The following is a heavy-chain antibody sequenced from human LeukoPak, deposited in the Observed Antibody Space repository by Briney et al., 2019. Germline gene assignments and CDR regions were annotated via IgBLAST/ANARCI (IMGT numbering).Heavy chain of an antibody. CDR3: ARAGDDSSGYYAFGY. CDR1: GGTFSSYT. J-gene: IGHJ4*02. V-gene: IGHV1-69*02. D-gene: IGHD3-22*01. CDR2: IIPILGIA. Sequence: GASVKVSCKASGGTFSSYTISWVRQAPGQGLEWMGRIIPILGIANYAQKFQGRVTITADKSTSIAYMELSSLRSEDTAVYYCARAGDDSSGYYAFGYWGQGTLVTVSS.